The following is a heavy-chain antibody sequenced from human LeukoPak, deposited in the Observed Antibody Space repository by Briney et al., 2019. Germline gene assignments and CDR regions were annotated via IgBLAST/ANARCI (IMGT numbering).Heavy chain of an antibody. CDR1: GGSISSYY. CDR2: IYYSGST. CDR3: ARHHADYYDSGGYRPDDAFDI. V-gene: IGHV4-59*08. J-gene: IGHJ3*02. Sequence: SETLSLTCTVSGGSISSYYWSWIRQPPGKGLEWIGYIYYSGSTNYNPSLKSRVTISVDTSKNQFSLKLSSVTAADTAVYYCARHHADYYDSGGYRPDDAFDIWGQGTMVTVSS. D-gene: IGHD3-22*01.